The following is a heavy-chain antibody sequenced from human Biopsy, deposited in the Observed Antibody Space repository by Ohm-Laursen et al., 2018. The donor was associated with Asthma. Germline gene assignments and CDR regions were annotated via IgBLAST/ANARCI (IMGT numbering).Heavy chain of an antibody. D-gene: IGHD6-19*01. CDR3: ARCQVGYSSGWSLLLKKIYYSGMDV. J-gene: IGHJ6*02. CDR2: HNPVFGRT. Sequence: GSSVKVSCKASGGIFGDYAISWVRQAPGQGLEWLGGHNPVFGRTNYAQKFQGRVTITADESTSTAYMEVTSLRSEDTAIYYCARCQVGYSSGWSLLLKKIYYSGMDVWGQGTAVTVSS. V-gene: IGHV1-69*01. CDR1: GGIFGDYA.